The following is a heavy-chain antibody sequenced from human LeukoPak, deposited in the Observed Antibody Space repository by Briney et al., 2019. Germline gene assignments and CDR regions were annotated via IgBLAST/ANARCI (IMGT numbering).Heavy chain of an antibody. CDR1: GFTFLNYG. J-gene: IGHJ4*02. V-gene: IGHV3-23*01. CDR3: ASKAGFSSSWYFDY. CDR2: ISRSGDNT. D-gene: IGHD6-13*01. Sequence: GGSLRLSCAASGFTFLNYGMTWVRQTPGKGLEWVSAISRSGDNTYYSDSVKGRFTISRDNSKSTLYLHMNNLTADDTAVYYCASKAGFSSSWYFDYWGQGTLVTVSS.